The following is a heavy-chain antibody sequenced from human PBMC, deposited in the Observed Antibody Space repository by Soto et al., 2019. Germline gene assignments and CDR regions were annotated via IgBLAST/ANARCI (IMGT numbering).Heavy chain of an antibody. V-gene: IGHV3-23*01. Sequence: PGGSLRLSCASSGFIFITYAMNWVRQAPGKGLEWVSAISNSGGSTYYAESVRGRFTISRDNSINTLFLIMSALRTEDTAVYYCAHPRGYGVFDAVDIWGQGTMVTVSS. D-gene: IGHD4-17*01. CDR1: GFIFITYA. CDR2: ISNSGGST. CDR3: AHPRGYGVFDAVDI. J-gene: IGHJ3*02.